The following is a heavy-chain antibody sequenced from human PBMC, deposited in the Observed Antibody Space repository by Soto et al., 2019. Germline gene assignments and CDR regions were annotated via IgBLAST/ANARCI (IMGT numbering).Heavy chain of an antibody. CDR3: AAAFRYSLSSWSGIVGATPPGYGMDV. V-gene: IGHV1-3*01. CDR1: GYTFTSYA. D-gene: IGHD1-26*01. J-gene: IGHJ6*02. CDR2: INAGNGNT. Sequence: ASVKVSCKASGYTFTSYAMHWVRQAPGQRLEWMGWINAGNGNTKYSQKFQERVTITRDMSTSTAYMELSSLRSEDTAVYYCAAAFRYSLSSWSGIVGATPPGYGMDVWGQGTTVTVSS.